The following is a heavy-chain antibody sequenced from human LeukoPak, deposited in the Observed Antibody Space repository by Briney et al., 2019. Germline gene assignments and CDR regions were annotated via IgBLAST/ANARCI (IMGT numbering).Heavy chain of an antibody. CDR3: AKERKDIVVVPAARIYYYYMDV. CDR1: GFIFSNYA. Sequence: PGGSLRLSCATSGFIFSNYAMSWVRQAPGKGLEWVSGVSGSGGSTVYADSVKGRFTISRDNAKNSVFLQMNSLRAEDTAVYYCAKERKDIVVVPAARIYYYYMDVWGKGTTVTVSS. D-gene: IGHD2-2*01. V-gene: IGHV3-23*01. J-gene: IGHJ6*03. CDR2: VSGSGGST.